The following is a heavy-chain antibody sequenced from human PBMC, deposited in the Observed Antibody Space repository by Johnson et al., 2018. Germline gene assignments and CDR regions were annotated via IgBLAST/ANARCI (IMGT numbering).Heavy chain of an antibody. CDR2: IWYDGSNK. CDR3: AKDSGPHDYGDPRGEYFQH. V-gene: IGHV3-33*06. J-gene: IGHJ1*01. CDR1: GFTFSSYG. D-gene: IGHD4-17*01. Sequence: QVQLVESGGGVVQPVRSLRLSCAASGFTFSSYGMHWVRQAPGKGLEWVAVIWYDGSNKYYADSVKGRFTNSRDNSKNTLYLQMNSLRAEDTAGYYCAKDSGPHDYGDPRGEYFQHWGQGTLVTVSS.